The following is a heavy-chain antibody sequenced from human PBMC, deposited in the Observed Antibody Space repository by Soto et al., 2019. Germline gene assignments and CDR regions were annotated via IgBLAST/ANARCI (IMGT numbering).Heavy chain of an antibody. CDR3: ARDRGSTSLFDY. Sequence: NPGGSLRLSCAASGFTFSTYSMNWVRQAPGKGLEWVSSIGSGSSYIYYADSVKGRFTISRDNAKNSLSLQMNRLRAEDTAVYYCARDRGSTSLFDYWGQGTLVTVSS. J-gene: IGHJ4*02. D-gene: IGHD2-2*01. CDR1: GFTFSTYS. CDR2: IGSGSSYI. V-gene: IGHV3-21*01.